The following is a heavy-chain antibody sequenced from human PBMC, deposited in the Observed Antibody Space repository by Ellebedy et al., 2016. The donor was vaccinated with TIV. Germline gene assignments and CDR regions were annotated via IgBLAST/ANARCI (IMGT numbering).Heavy chain of an antibody. D-gene: IGHD4-23*01. CDR3: ARDSVVTPYYYYGMDV. CDR1: GGSISSYY. Sequence: SETLSLXCTVSGGSISSYYWSWIRQPPGMGLEWIGYIYYSGSTNYNPSLKSRVTISVDTSKNQFSLKLSSVTAADTAVYYCARDSVVTPYYYYGMDVWGQGTTVTVSS. CDR2: IYYSGST. J-gene: IGHJ6*02. V-gene: IGHV4-59*01.